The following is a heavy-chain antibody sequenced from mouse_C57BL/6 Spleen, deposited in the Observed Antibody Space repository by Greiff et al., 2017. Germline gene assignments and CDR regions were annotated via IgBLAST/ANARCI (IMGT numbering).Heavy chain of an antibody. J-gene: IGHJ2*01. CDR1: GYTFTSYW. CDR3: ARNPYYKFEYFDY. V-gene: IGHV1-52*01. CDR2: IDPSDSET. Sequence: QVQLQQPGAELVRPGSSVKLSCKASGYTFTSYWMHWVKQRPIQGLEWIGNIDPSDSETHYNQKFKDKATLTVDKSSSTAYMQLSSLTSEDSAVYYCARNPYYKFEYFDYWGQGATLTVSS. D-gene: IGHD2-12*01.